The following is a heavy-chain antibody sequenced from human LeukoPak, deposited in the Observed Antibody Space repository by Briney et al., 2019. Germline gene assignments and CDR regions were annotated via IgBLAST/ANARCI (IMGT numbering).Heavy chain of an antibody. D-gene: IGHD3-22*01. CDR3: ARGPYSYDSSGAFDI. Sequence: GSLRLSCAASGFTFNTYAMSWIRQPAGKGLEWIGRISSSGSTNYNPSLKSRVTISVDTSKNQFSLKLSSVTAADTAVYFCARGPYSYDSSGAFDIWGQGTMVTVSS. CDR1: GFTFNTYA. CDR2: ISSSGST. J-gene: IGHJ3*02. V-gene: IGHV4-4*07.